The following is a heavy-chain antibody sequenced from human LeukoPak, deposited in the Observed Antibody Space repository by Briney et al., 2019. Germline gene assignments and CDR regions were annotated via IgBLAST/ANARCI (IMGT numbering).Heavy chain of an antibody. CDR3: AREERYCSSTSCYMIAFDI. CDR2: IYYSGST. D-gene: IGHD2-2*02. V-gene: IGHV4-30-4*08. CDR1: GGSISSGDYY. Sequence: TLSLTCTVSGGSISSGDYYWRWIRQPPGKGLEWIGYIYYSGSTYYNPSLKSRVTISVDTSKNQFSLKLSSVTAADTAVYYCAREERYCSSTSCYMIAFDIWGQGTMVTVSS. J-gene: IGHJ3*02.